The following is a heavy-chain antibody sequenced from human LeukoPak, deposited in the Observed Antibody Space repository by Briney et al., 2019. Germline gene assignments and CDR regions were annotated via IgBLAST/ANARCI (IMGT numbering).Heavy chain of an antibody. CDR2: MNPNSGNT. D-gene: IGHD2-15*01. J-gene: IGHJ4*02. CDR1: VYTFTSYD. V-gene: IGHV1-8*01. CDR3: ARGRYCSGGSCYADY. Sequence: GASVKVSCKASVYTFTSYDINWVRQATGQGLECIGWMNPNSGNTGYAQKFQGRVTMTRNTSISTAYMELSSLRSEDTAVYYCARGRYCSGGSCYADYWGQGTLVTVSS.